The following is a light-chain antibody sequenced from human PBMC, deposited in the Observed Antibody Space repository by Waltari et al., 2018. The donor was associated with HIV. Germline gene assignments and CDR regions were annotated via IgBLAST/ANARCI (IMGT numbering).Light chain of an antibody. J-gene: IGLJ2*01. CDR1: SSDVGAYNS. CDR2: EVT. Sequence: QSALTQPPSASGSPGQSVTISCTGTSSDVGAYNSVSWYQQHPGKAPKLLISEVTKRPSGVPVRFSCSKSGTTASLTVSGLQAEDEADFYCSSYAGSNNVVFGGGTKLTVL. CDR3: SSYAGSNNVV. V-gene: IGLV2-8*01.